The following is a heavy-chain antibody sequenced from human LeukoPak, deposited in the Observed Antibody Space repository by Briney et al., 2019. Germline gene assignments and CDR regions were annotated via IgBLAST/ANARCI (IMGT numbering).Heavy chain of an antibody. CDR3: ARYRDYYYGMDV. J-gene: IGHJ6*04. CDR1: GYTFTSYG. V-gene: IGHV1-18*04. D-gene: IGHD4-11*01. CDR2: ISAYNGST. Sequence: ASVKVSCKAFGYTFTSYGISWVRQAPGQGLEWMGWISAYNGSTNYAQKLQGRVTMTTDTSTSTAYMELRSLRSDDTAVYYCARYRDYYYGMDVWGKGTAVTVSS.